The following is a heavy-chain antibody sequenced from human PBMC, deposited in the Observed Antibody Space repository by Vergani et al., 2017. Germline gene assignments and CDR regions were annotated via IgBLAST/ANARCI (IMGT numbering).Heavy chain of an antibody. CDR3: ARLGYCSSTTCRQAFDI. J-gene: IGHJ3*02. CDR2: ISGSGGST. Sequence: EVQLLESGGGLVQPGGSLRLSCAASGFTFSSYAMSWVRQAPGKGLEWVSAISGSGGSTYYADSVKGRFTISRDNSKNTLYLQMNSLRAEDTAVYYCARLGYCSSTTCRQAFDIWGQGTMVTVSS. V-gene: IGHV3-23*01. D-gene: IGHD2-2*01. CDR1: GFTFSSYA.